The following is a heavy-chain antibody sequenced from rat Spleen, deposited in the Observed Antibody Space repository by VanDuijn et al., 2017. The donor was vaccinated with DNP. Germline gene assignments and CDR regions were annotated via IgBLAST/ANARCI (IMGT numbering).Heavy chain of an antibody. CDR2: ITSGYPHT. V-gene: IGHV5-31*01. J-gene: IGHJ2*01. CDR3: STGRGGPDY. Sequence: EVHLVESGGGLVQPGGSLNLSCIVSGFTFNNYWMTWIRQVPGKGLEWIASITSGYPHTYYPDSVKGRFTISRDIAKSSLYLQMDSLRSEDTATYYCSTGRGGPDYWGQGVMVTVSS. D-gene: IGHD1-11*01. CDR1: GFTFNNYW.